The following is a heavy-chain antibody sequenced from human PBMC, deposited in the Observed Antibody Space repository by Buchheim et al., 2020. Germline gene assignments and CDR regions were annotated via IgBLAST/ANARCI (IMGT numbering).Heavy chain of an antibody. Sequence: QVTLRESGPALVKPTQTLTLTCTFSGFSLRTTGMCVGWIRQPPGKALEWLARIDWDDDKYYNISLKTRLTISKDTSKNQVVLTMTNIDPVDTATYFCARIRDGSGNYYFDYWGQGTL. V-gene: IGHV2-70*15. CDR2: IDWDDDK. D-gene: IGHD3-22*01. CDR1: GFSLRTTGMC. J-gene: IGHJ4*02. CDR3: ARIRDGSGNYYFDY.